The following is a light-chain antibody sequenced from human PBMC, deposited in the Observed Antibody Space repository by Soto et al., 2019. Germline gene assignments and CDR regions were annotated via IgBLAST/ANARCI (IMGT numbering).Light chain of an antibody. CDR3: QQRSNWPT. Sequence: EIVLTQSPATLSLSPGERATLSCRASQSVSSYLAWYQQKPGQAPRLLIYDASNRATGIPARFSGSGSGTGFTLTISSLEPGDFAVYYCQQRSNWPTFGPGTKVDIK. V-gene: IGKV3-11*01. CDR2: DAS. J-gene: IGKJ3*01. CDR1: QSVSSY.